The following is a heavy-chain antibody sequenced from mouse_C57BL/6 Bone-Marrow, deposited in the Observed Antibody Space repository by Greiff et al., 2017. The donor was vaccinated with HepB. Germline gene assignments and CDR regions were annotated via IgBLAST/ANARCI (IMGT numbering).Heavy chain of an antibody. CDR1: GYTFTDYY. J-gene: IGHJ1*03. CDR2: INPYNGGT. V-gene: IGHV1-19*01. Sequence: EVQLVESGPVLVKPGASVKMSCKASGYTFTDYYMNWVKQSHGKSLEWIGVINPYNGGTSYNQKFKGKATLTVDKSSSTAYMELNSLTSEDSAVYYCAKSPWLAAPFDVWGTGTTVTVSS. CDR3: AKSPWLAAPFDV.